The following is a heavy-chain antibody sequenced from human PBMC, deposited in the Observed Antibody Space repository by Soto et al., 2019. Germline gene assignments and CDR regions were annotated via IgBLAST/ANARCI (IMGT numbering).Heavy chain of an antibody. CDR1: GFTFSDHY. CDR2: ISSSSSAI. D-gene: IGHD3-22*01. J-gene: IGHJ4*02. Sequence: GSLRLSCAASGFTFSDHYMTWIRQAPGKGLEWVSYISSSSSAIYYADSVKGRFIISRDNAKKSLYLQMNSLRGEDTAVYYCARDIGYYYDSYGLDYWGQGTLVTVSS. V-gene: IGHV3-11*01. CDR3: ARDIGYYYDSYGLDY.